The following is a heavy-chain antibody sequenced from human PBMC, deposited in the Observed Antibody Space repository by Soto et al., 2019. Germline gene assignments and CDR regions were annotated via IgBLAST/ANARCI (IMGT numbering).Heavy chain of an antibody. CDR2: ISYDGSNK. J-gene: IGHJ5*02. V-gene: IGHV3-30-3*01. CDR1: GFTFSRYD. Sequence: QVQLVESGGGVVQPGRSLRLSCAASGFTFSRYDMHWVRQAPGKGLEWVAVISYDGSNKYYADSVKGRFTISRDNSKNTLYLQMNSLRAEDTAVYYCARDLSKKENWFDPWGQGTLVTVSS. CDR3: ARDLSKKENWFDP. D-gene: IGHD4-4*01.